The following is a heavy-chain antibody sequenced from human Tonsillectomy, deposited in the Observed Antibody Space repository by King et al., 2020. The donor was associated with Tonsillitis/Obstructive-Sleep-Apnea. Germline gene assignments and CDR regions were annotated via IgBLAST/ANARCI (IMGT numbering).Heavy chain of an antibody. CDR2: IYYSGNT. V-gene: IGHV4-39*01. Sequence: LQLQESGPGLVKPSETLSLTCTVSGGSISSSRYYWGWIRQPPGKGLEWIGSIYYSGNTYYNPSLKSRVTISVDTSKNQFSLKLSSVTAADTAVYYCARHEMTDVWGSYPDYWGQGTLVTVSS. CDR1: GGSISSSRYY. J-gene: IGHJ4*02. CDR3: ARHEMTDVWGSYPDY. D-gene: IGHD3-16*02.